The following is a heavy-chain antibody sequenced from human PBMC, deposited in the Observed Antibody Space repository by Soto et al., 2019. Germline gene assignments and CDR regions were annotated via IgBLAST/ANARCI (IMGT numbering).Heavy chain of an antibody. CDR3: ARQASGYYYGWFDP. Sequence: QLLLQESGPGLVKPSETLSLTCTVSGGSILDSTYYWAWIRQSPGKGLEWIGTIFYSGGTFYTPSLTSRVTMSVDTSNNQISLKLSSVTAADAAVYDCARQASGYYYGWFDPWGQGTLVTVSS. D-gene: IGHD3-22*01. CDR2: IFYSGGT. CDR1: GGSILDSTYY. J-gene: IGHJ5*02. V-gene: IGHV4-39*01.